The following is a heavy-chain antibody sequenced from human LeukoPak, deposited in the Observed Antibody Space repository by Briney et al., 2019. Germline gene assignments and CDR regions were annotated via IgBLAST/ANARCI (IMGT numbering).Heavy chain of an antibody. J-gene: IGHJ4*02. CDR3: ARVKSRIAAAGTAPDY. CDR2: INSDGSST. CDR1: GFTFSSYW. D-gene: IGHD6-13*01. Sequence: GGSLRLSCAASGFTFSSYWMHWVRQAPGKGLVWVSRINSDGSSTSYADSVKGRFTNSRDNAKNTLYLQMNSLRAEDTAVYYCARVKSRIAAAGTAPDYWGQGTLVTVSS. V-gene: IGHV3-74*01.